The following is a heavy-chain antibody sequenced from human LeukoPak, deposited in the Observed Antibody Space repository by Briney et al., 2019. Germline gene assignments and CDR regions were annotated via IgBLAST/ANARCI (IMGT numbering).Heavy chain of an antibody. J-gene: IGHJ5*02. Sequence: SVKVSCKASGGTFSSYAISWVRQAPGQGLEWMGGIIPIFGTANYAQKFQGRVTITTDESTSTAYMELSSLRSEDTAVYYCAVAHYDSSGYYSSSRYNWFDPWGQGTLVTVSS. CDR2: IIPIFGTA. CDR3: AVAHYDSSGYYSSSRYNWFDP. V-gene: IGHV1-69*05. CDR1: GGTFSSYA. D-gene: IGHD3-22*01.